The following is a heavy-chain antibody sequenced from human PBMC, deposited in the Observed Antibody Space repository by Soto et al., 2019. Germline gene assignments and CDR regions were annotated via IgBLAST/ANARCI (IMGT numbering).Heavy chain of an antibody. D-gene: IGHD4-17*01. V-gene: IGHV4-4*07. J-gene: IGHJ4*02. Sequence: SQPLSLTCTVSGGSISSYYCSWIRQPAGKGLEWIGRIYTSGSTNYNPSLKSRVTMSVDTSKNQFSLKLSSVTAADTSVYYCARVHGDYYFDYWGQGTLVTVSS. CDR3: ARVHGDYYFDY. CDR2: IYTSGST. CDR1: GGSISSYY.